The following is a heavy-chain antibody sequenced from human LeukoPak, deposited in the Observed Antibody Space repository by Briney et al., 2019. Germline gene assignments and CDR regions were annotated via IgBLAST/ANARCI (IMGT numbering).Heavy chain of an antibody. CDR2: ISYDGSKK. CDR3: ARTGWDRHFDY. J-gene: IGHJ4*02. Sequence: SGGSLRLSCAASGFTFSSYAMHWVRQAPGKGLEWVAVISYDGSKKYYADSVKGRFTISRDNSKNTLYLQMNSLRAEDTAVYYCARTGWDRHFDYWGQGTLVTVSS. CDR1: GFTFSSYA. V-gene: IGHV3-30*14. D-gene: IGHD1-26*01.